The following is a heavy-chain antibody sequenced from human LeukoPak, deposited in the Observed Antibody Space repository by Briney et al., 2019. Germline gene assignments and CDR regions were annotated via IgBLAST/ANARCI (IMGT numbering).Heavy chain of an antibody. Sequence: GGSLRLSCGASGFTFSSYWMSWVRQAPGKGLEWVANIKEDGSEKYYVASVKGRFSISRDNAKNSLYLQMNSLRAEDTAVYYCASGRQLGYWGQGTPVTVSS. D-gene: IGHD3-16*01. CDR1: GFTFSSYW. J-gene: IGHJ4*02. CDR2: IKEDGSEK. V-gene: IGHV3-7*01. CDR3: ASGRQLGY.